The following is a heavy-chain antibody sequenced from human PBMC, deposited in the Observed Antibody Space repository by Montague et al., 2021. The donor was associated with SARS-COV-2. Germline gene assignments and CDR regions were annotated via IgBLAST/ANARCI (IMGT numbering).Heavy chain of an antibody. J-gene: IGHJ6*03. CDR3: ARLRDGVVPSPILGVGPYYSYYSMDV. CDR2: INHGGST. Sequence: SETLSLTCAVHGSSLSGYYWYWIRQYPGKGLEWIGEINHGGSTKFSPSLKGRLTISTDTSKNQFSLKLTSVAAADTAVYYCARLRDGVVPSPILGVGPYYSYYSMDVWGRGTTVTVSS. D-gene: IGHD3-10*01. V-gene: IGHV4-34*01. CDR1: GSSLSGYY.